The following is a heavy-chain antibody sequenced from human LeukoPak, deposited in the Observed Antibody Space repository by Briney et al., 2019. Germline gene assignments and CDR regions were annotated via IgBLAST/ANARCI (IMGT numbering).Heavy chain of an antibody. V-gene: IGHV4-38-2*02. Sequence: KPSETLSLTCTVSGYSISSGYYWGWIRQPPGKGLEWIGSIYHFGTTFYNPSLKSRVTISVDTSKNQFSLKLSSVTAADTAVYFCARVRAGEYYFDSNGYSYYFDSWGQGTLVTVSS. CDR1: GYSISSGYY. CDR3: ARVRAGEYYFDSNGYSYYFDS. J-gene: IGHJ4*02. CDR2: IYHFGTT. D-gene: IGHD3-22*01.